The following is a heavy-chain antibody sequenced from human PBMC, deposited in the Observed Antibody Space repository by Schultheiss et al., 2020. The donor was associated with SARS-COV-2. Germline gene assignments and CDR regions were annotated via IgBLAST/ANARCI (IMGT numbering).Heavy chain of an antibody. J-gene: IGHJ6*03. D-gene: IGHD6-19*01. CDR1: GGSISSYY. V-gene: IGHV4-59*08. CDR2: IYYSGST. CDR3: ARLTGGIAVAGTDYMDV. Sequence: SETLSLTCTVSGGSISSYYWSWIRQPPGKGLEWIGYIYYSGSTNYNPSLKSRVTMSVDTSKNQFSLKLSSVTAADTAVYYCARLTGGIAVAGTDYMDVWGKGTTVTVSS.